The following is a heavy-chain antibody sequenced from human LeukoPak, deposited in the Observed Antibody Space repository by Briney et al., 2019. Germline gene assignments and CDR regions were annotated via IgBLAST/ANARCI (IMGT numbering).Heavy chain of an antibody. V-gene: IGHV3-64D*06. CDR3: VKPLGSSGYGYFFDY. D-gene: IGHD5-12*01. J-gene: IGHJ4*02. Sequence: GGSLRLSCSASGFTFSSYAMHWVRQAPGKGLEYVSAIVSNAGSTYYADSVKGRFTISRDNSKNTLYLQMSSLRAEDTAVYDCVKPLGSSGYGYFFDYWGQGSLVTVSS. CDR1: GFTFSSYA. CDR2: IVSNAGST.